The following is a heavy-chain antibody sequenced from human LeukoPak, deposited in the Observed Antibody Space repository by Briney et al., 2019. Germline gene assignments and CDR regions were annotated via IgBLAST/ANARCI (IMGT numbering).Heavy chain of an antibody. CDR3: VKDLGGLYSSDY. V-gene: IGHV3-30*02. D-gene: IGHD3/OR15-3a*01. Sequence: GGPLRLSCAASGYTFSNYGMYCSRQSRGKGLEGVAFVRYDGSDKSYVDSVKCRFTISRDNSKDALYLQMNSLRAEDTALYYCVKDLGGLYSSDYWGHGTLVTVSS. CDR1: GYTFSNYG. J-gene: IGHJ4*01. CDR2: VRYDGSDK.